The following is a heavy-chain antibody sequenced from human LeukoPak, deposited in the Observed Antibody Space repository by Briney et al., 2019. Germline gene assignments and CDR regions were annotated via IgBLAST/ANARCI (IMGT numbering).Heavy chain of an antibody. CDR3: ARVGPPYYYYYMDV. V-gene: IGHV3-7*01. J-gene: IGHJ6*03. CDR2: IKQDGSEK. CDR1: GFTFSSYW. Sequence: PGGSLRLSCAASGFTFSSYWMTWVRQAPGKGLEWVANIKQDGSEKYSVDSLKGRFTISRDNVKKLLYLQMNSLRVEDTAVYYCARVGPPYYYYYMDVWGKGTTVTVSS.